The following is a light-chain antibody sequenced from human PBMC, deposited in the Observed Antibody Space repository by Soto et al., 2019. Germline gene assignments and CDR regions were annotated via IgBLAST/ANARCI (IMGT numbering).Light chain of an antibody. CDR3: QHYYSYPWT. V-gene: IGKV1-8*01. CDR1: QGISSY. Sequence: AIRMTQSPSSLSASTGDRVTITCRASQGISSYLAWYQQKPGKAPKLLIYAASTLQGGVPSRFGGSGSGADFTLTISCLQSEDFATYYCQHYYSYPWTFGQGTKVEIK. J-gene: IGKJ1*01. CDR2: AAS.